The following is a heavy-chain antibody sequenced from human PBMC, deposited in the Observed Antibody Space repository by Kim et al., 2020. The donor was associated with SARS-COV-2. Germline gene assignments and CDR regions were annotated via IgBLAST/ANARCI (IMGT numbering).Heavy chain of an antibody. V-gene: IGHV4-39*01. Sequence: NPTLKGRVTISVDTSKNQFSLKLSSVTAEDTAVYCCARRVIVATAFDYWGQGTLVTVSS. D-gene: IGHD5-12*01. J-gene: IGHJ4*02. CDR3: ARRVIVATAFDY.